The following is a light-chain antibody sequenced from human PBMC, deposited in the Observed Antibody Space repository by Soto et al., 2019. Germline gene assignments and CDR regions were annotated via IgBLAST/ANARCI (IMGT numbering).Light chain of an antibody. CDR3: QQSYSPQFT. CDR2: AAS. V-gene: IGKV1-39*01. J-gene: IGKJ4*01. CDR1: QSISFY. Sequence: DIQMTQSPSSLSASVGDRVTITCRASQSISFYLNWYQQKPGKAPKLLIYAASSLQSGVPSRFSGSGSGTDLTLTISSLQPEDFATYYCQQSYSPQFTFGGGTKVEIK.